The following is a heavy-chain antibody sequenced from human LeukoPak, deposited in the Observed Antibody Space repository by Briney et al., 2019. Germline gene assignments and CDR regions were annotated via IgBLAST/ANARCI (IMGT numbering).Heavy chain of an antibody. D-gene: IGHD6-13*01. CDR1: GYTFTSYD. V-gene: IGHV1-8*01. Sequence: ASVKVSCKASGYTFTSYDINWVRQATGQGLEWMGWMNPNSGNTGYAQKFQGRVTMTRNTSISTAYMELSSLRSEDTAVYYCAREIAAAAKVPFDPWGQGTLVTVSS. CDR2: MNPNSGNT. J-gene: IGHJ5*02. CDR3: AREIAAAAKVPFDP.